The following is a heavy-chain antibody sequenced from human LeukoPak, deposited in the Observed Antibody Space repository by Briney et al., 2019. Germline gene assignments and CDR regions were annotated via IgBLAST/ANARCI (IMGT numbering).Heavy chain of an antibody. CDR1: GGSISSYY. CDR2: IHYSGTT. Sequence: PSETLSLTCTVSGGSISSYYWGWFRQPPGKGLEWIGYIHYSGTTNYNPSLKSRTTISMDTSKNQFSLKLSSVTAADTAVYYCARGQLVRAGWFDPWGQGTLVTVSS. V-gene: IGHV4-59*01. D-gene: IGHD6-6*01. CDR3: ARGQLVRAGWFDP. J-gene: IGHJ5*02.